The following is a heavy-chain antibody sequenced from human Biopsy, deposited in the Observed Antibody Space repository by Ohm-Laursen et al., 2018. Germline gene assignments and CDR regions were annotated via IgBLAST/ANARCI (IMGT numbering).Heavy chain of an antibody. D-gene: IGHD6-25*01. V-gene: IGHV3-9*01. CDR2: ISGSSNNI. CDR1: GFIFSDYG. J-gene: IGHJ4*01. CDR3: TKRRTAVRPFDS. Sequence: SLRLSCAASGFIFSDYGMHWVRHAPGKGLEWVSGISGSSNNIIYADSVRGRFTISRDNAKSSLYLEMNSLRSEDTAFYYCTKRRTAVRPFDSWGHGTLVAVSS.